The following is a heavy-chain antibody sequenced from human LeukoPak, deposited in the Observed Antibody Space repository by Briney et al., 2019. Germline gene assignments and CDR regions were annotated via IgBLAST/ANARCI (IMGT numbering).Heavy chain of an antibody. V-gene: IGHV3-53*04. Sequence: GGSLRLSCAASGFTVSSNYMSWVRQAPGKGLEWVSVIYSGGSTYYADSVKGRFTISRHNSKNTLYLQMNSLRAEDTAVYYCARVYRDPKGYYHYGMDVWGQGTTVTVSS. J-gene: IGHJ6*02. CDR2: IYSGGST. CDR3: ARVYRDPKGYYHYGMDV. D-gene: IGHD5-24*01. CDR1: GFTVSSNY.